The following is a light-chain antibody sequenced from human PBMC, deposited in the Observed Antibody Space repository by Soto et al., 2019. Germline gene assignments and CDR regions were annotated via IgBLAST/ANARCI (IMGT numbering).Light chain of an antibody. J-gene: IGLJ7*01. V-gene: IGLV1-40*01. CDR3: QSYDTRLNAVV. CDR2: ANT. Sequence: QSVLTQPPSVSGAPVQRVTISCTGSRSNIGAAYDVHWYQQVPGTAPKLLIYANTNRPSGVPDRFSGSKSGTSASLTITGLQAEDEADYHCQSYDTRLNAVVFGGGTQLTVL. CDR1: RSNIGAAYD.